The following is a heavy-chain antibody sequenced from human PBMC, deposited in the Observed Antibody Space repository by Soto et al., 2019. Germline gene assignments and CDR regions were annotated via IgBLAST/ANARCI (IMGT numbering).Heavy chain of an antibody. CDR1: GFTLGPCV. CDR3: GKGLINGRWYAED. V-gene: IGHV3-23*01. Sequence: EVHLLESGGGLLTPGGPLRLPWGASGFTLGPCVLPWVRRPQGRGLEWVSCITAGGTGTHYADSVKGRFTISRDDSKNTMYLQMNNLRVEDTGVYYCGKGLINGRWYAEDWGQGTLVTVSA. CDR2: ITAGGTGT. D-gene: IGHD6-13*01. J-gene: IGHJ4*02.